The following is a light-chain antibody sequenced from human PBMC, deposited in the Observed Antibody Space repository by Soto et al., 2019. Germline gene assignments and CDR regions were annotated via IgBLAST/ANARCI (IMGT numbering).Light chain of an antibody. CDR1: QFVGSH. V-gene: IGKV3-11*01. CDR3: QQYKYSPWT. CDR2: DAS. J-gene: IGKJ1*01. Sequence: EIVLTQSPATLCLSPGERGTLSCRASQFVGSHLAWYQQRPGQAPRLLIYDASNRATGIPARFSGTGYGTDFNLTISSLEPEDSAAYYCQQYKYSPWTFGQGTLVEIK.